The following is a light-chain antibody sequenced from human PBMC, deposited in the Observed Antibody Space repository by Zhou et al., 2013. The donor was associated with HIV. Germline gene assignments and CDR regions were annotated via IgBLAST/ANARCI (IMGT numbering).Light chain of an antibody. V-gene: IGKV3-20*01. CDR1: QSLSSAY. Sequence: EIVLTQSPDTLSLSPGEGASVSCRASQSLSSAYLAWHQQKPGQAPRLLIYGSSTRATGIPDRFSGSWSGTEFILTISRLEPEDFAVYYCQQCNGPVCSFGQGTMLEIK. CDR2: GSS. J-gene: IGKJ2*04. CDR3: QQCNGPVCS.